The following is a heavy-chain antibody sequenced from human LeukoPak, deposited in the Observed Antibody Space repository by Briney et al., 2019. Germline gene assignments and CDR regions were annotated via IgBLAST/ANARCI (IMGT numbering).Heavy chain of an antibody. CDR3: AGDPSTVTKGLDI. J-gene: IGHJ3*02. V-gene: IGHV4-59*01. D-gene: IGHD4-17*01. Sequence: PSETVSLTCTVSGGSISSYYWSWIRQPPGKGLEWIGYISYIESTNYNPSLKRRGTISVDTTKTQFSLKLSSVTASDEAVYFFAGDPSTVTKGLDIWGQGTIVTVSS. CDR1: GGSISSYY. CDR2: ISYIEST.